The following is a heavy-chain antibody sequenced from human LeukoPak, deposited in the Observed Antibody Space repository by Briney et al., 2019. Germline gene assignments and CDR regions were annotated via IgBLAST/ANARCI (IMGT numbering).Heavy chain of an antibody. CDR1: GYTFTSYD. V-gene: IGHV1-8*01. D-gene: IGHD2-2*01. J-gene: IGHJ4*02. CDR2: MNPNSGST. Sequence: ASVKVSCKASGYTFTSYDINWVRQATGQGLEWMGWMNPNSGSTGYAQKFQGRVTMTRNTSISTAYMELGSLRSEDTAVYYCARWYCSSTSCYFDYWGQGTLVTVSS. CDR3: ARWYCSSTSCYFDY.